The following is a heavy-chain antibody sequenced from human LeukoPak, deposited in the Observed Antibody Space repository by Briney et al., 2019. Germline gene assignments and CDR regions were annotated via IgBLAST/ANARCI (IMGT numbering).Heavy chain of an antibody. V-gene: IGHV3-21*01. Sequence: GSLRLSCAASGFTFSSYSMNWVRQAPGKGLEWVSSISSSSSYIYYADSVKGRFTISRDNAKNSLYLQMNSLRAEDTAVYYRARDISDTYYDFWSGYFDYWGQGTLVTVSS. CDR1: GFTFSSYS. D-gene: IGHD3-3*01. J-gene: IGHJ4*02. CDR2: ISSSSSYI. CDR3: ARDISDTYYDFWSGYFDY.